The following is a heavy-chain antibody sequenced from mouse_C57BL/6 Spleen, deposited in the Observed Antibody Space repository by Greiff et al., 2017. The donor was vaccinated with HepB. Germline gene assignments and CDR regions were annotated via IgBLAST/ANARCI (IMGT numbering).Heavy chain of an antibody. D-gene: IGHD2-1*01. V-gene: IGHV1-69*01. Sequence: KESCKASGYTFTSYWMHWVKQRPGQGLEWIGEIDPSDSYTNYNQKFKGKSTLTVDKSSSTAYMQLSSLTSEDSAVYYCARGYGNYPYYAMDYWGQGTSVTVSS. CDR3: ARGYGNYPYYAMDY. CDR1: GYTFTSYW. J-gene: IGHJ4*01. CDR2: IDPSDSYT.